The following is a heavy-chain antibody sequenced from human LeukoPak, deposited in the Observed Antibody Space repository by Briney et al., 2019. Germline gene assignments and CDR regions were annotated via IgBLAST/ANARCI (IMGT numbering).Heavy chain of an antibody. CDR1: GGTFSSYA. CDR2: IIPIFGTA. V-gene: IGHV1-69*01. Sequence: GSSVKVSCKASGGTFSSYAISWVRQAPGQGLKWMGGIIPIFGTANYAQKFQGRVTTTADESTSTAYMELSSLRSEDTAVYYCARASILRYFDWLLNNWGQGTLVTVSS. CDR3: ARASILRYFDWLLNN. J-gene: IGHJ4*02. D-gene: IGHD3-9*01.